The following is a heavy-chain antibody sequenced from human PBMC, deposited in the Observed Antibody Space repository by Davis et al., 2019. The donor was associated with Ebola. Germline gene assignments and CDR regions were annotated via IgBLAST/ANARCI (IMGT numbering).Heavy chain of an antibody. Sequence: PGGSLRLSCAASAFTFNNYWMTWVRQAPGKGLEWVANINQDGSQKNYVDSVKGRFTISRDNARNSLYLQMNSLRAEDTAVYYCARGPLSIAVADYYYYYGMDVWGKGTTVTVSS. CDR1: AFTFNNYW. J-gene: IGHJ6*04. CDR3: ARGPLSIAVADYYYYYGMDV. CDR2: INQDGSQK. D-gene: IGHD6-19*01. V-gene: IGHV3-7*04.